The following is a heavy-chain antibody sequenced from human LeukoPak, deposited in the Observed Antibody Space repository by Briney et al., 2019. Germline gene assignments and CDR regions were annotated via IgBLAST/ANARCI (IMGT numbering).Heavy chain of an antibody. CDR2: VFTTGVS. V-gene: IGHV4-61*09. CDR1: GGSISSGSYF. J-gene: IGHJ3*01. CDR3: ARAPVPEWELRFKGAFDR. Sequence: KPSQTLSLTRTVSGGSISSGSYFWSWIRQPAGKGLEWIGHVFTTGVSTHNPSLSSRVSISLDTSKNQFSLSLSSVTAADTAIYYCARAPVPEWELRFKGAFDRWGQGTVVTVSS. D-gene: IGHD1-26*01.